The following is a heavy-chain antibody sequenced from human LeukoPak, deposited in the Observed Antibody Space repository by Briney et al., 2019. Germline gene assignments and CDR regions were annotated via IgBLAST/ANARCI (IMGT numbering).Heavy chain of an antibody. D-gene: IGHD3-10*01. Sequence: GGSLRLSCAASGFTFTSYAMSWVRQAPGKGLEWVSAISGSGGSTYYADSVKGRFTISRDNSKNTLYLQMNSLRAEDTAVYYCATDRTMVRGVSMYYFDYWGQGTLVTVSS. V-gene: IGHV3-23*01. CDR2: ISGSGGST. J-gene: IGHJ4*02. CDR1: GFTFTSYA. CDR3: ATDRTMVRGVSMYYFDY.